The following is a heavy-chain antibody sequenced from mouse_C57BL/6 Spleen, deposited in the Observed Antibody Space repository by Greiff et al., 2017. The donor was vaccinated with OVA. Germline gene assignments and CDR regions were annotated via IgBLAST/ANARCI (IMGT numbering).Heavy chain of an antibody. J-gene: IGHJ1*03. CDR1: GYTFTGYW. CDR3: ARYPFITTVDRYFDV. V-gene: IGHV1-9*01. Sequence: VKLQESGAELMKPGASVKLSCKATGYTFTGYWIEWVKQRPGHGLEWIGEILPGSGSTNYNEKFKGKATFTADTSSNTAFMQLISLTTEDSAIYYCARYPFITTVDRYFDVWGTGTTVTVSS. CDR2: ILPGSGST. D-gene: IGHD1-1*01.